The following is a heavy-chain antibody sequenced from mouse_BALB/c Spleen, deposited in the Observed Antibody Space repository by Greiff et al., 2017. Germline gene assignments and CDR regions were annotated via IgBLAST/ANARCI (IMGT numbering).Heavy chain of an antibody. V-gene: IGHV3-6*02. CDR1: GYSITSGYY. CDR3: ARDDHYYAMDY. Sequence: VQLQQSGPGLVKPSQSLSLTCSVTGYSITSGYYWNWIRQFPGNKLEWMGYISYDGSNNYNPSLKNRISITRDTSKNQFFLKLNSVTTEDTATYYCARDDHYYAMDYWGQGTSVTVSS. CDR2: ISYDGSN. J-gene: IGHJ4*01.